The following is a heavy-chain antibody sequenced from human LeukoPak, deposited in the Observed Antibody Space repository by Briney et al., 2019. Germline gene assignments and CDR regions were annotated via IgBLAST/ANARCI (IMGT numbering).Heavy chain of an antibody. D-gene: IGHD6-13*01. V-gene: IGHV3-23*01. CDR3: AKYEAAAGYFDY. CDR1: GFTFSSYA. Sequence: GGSLRLSCAASGFTFSSYAMSWVRQAPGKGLEWVSAISGSGGSTYYADSVKGRFTISRDNSKNTLYPQMNSLRAEDTAVYYCAKYEAAAGYFDYWGQGTLVTVSS. CDR2: ISGSGGST. J-gene: IGHJ4*02.